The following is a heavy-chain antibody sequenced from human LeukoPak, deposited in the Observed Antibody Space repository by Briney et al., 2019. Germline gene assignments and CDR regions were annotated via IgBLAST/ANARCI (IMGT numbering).Heavy chain of an antibody. V-gene: IGHV4-34*01. CDR1: GGSFSGYY. Sequence: SETLSLTCAGYGGSFSGYYWSWIRQPPGKGLEWIGEINHSGSTNYNPSLKSRVTMSVDTSKNQFSLILRSVTAADTAVYYCAREPYYGMDGWGQGTTVTVSS. J-gene: IGHJ6*02. CDR2: INHSGST. CDR3: AREPYYGMDG.